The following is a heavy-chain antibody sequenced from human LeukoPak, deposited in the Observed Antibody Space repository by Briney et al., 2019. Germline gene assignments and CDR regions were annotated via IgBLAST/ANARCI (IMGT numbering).Heavy chain of an antibody. D-gene: IGHD1-26*01. CDR3: GLSGSSPLDY. J-gene: IGHJ4*02. V-gene: IGHV3-53*01. Sequence: GGSLRLSCVVSGFTVRRNYMSWVRQAPGKGLEWVSVIYSDDSTNHADSVKGRFTVSRDSSRNTVYLQMNSLRVEDTAVYYCGLSGSSPLDYWGQGTLVTVSS. CDR2: IYSDDST. CDR1: GFTVRRNY.